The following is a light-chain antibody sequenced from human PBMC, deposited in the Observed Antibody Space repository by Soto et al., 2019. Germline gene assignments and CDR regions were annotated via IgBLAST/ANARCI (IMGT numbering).Light chain of an antibody. V-gene: IGKV1-13*02. Sequence: AIQLTQSQSSLSESVGDRVTITCRASQGISSALAWYQQKPGKAPKLLIYDASSLESGVPSRFSGSGSGTDFTLTIISLQPEDFATYYCQQFNSYSITFGQGTRLEIK. CDR1: QGISSA. CDR3: QQFNSYSIT. CDR2: DAS. J-gene: IGKJ5*01.